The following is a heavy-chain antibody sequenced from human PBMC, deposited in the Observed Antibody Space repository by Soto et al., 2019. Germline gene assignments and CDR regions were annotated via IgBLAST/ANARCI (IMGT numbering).Heavy chain of an antibody. J-gene: IGHJ4*02. V-gene: IGHV1-8*01. CDR1: GYTFTSYD. CDR3: ASEHSSRWRFDY. CDR2: MNPNSGNT. Sequence: QVQLVQSGAEVKKPGASVKVSCKASGYTFTSYDINWVRQATGQGLEWMGWMNPNSGNTGYAQKFQGRVTMTRNTSVSTAYMELSSLRSEDTAVYYCASEHSSRWRFDYWGQGTLVTASS. D-gene: IGHD6-13*01.